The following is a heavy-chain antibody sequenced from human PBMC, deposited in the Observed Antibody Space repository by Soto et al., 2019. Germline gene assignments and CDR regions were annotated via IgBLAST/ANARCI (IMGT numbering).Heavy chain of an antibody. CDR1: GGSISSYY. Sequence: SETLSLTCTVSGGSISSYYWSWIRQPPGKGLEWIGYIYYSGSTNYNPSLKSRVTISVDTSKNQFSLKLSSVTAADTAGYYCARAIAPRLGGRRSEGRFDPWAQGTRVTVSS. J-gene: IGHJ5*02. CDR2: IYYSGST. CDR3: ARAIAPRLGGRRSEGRFDP. V-gene: IGHV4-59*01. D-gene: IGHD6-6*01.